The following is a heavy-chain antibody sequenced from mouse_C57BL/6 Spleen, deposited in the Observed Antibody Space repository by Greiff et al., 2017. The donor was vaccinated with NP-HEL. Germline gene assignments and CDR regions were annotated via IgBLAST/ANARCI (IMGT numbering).Heavy chain of an antibody. CDR1: GYTFTSYW. V-gene: IGHV1-59*01. Sequence: VQLQQSGAELVRPGTSVKLSCKASGYTFTSYWMHWVKQRPGQGLEWIGVIDPSDSYTNYNQKFKGKATLTVETSSSTAYMQLSSLTSEDSAVYYCVSSYSWFAYWGQGTLVTVSA. J-gene: IGHJ3*01. D-gene: IGHD1-1*01. CDR3: VSSYSWFAY. CDR2: IDPSDSYT.